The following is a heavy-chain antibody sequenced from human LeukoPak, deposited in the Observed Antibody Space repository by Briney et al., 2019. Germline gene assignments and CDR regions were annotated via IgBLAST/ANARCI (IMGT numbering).Heavy chain of an antibody. J-gene: IGHJ5*02. D-gene: IGHD3-10*01. CDR2: IYYSGST. CDR3: ARAEGSGRPNWFDP. V-gene: IGHV4-31*03. CDR1: GGSISSGGYY. Sequence: SETLSLTCTVSGGSISSGGYYWSWIRQHPGKGLEWIGYIYYSGSTYYNPSLKSRVTISVDTSKNQFSLKLSSVTAADTAVYYCARAEGSGRPNWFDPWGQGTLVTVSS.